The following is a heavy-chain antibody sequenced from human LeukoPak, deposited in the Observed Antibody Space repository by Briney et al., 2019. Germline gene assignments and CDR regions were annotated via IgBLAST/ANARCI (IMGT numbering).Heavy chain of an antibody. CDR2: IKSKTDGGTT. CDR1: GFTFSNAW. J-gene: IGHJ4*02. CDR3: TTSYDFWSGYSTNY. D-gene: IGHD3-3*01. V-gene: IGHV3-15*01. Sequence: GGSLRLSCAASGFTFSNAWMSWVRQAPGKGLEWVGRIKSKTDGGTTDYAAPVKGRFTISRDDSKNTLYLQMNSLKTEDTAVYYCTTSYDFWSGYSTNYWGQGTLVTVSS.